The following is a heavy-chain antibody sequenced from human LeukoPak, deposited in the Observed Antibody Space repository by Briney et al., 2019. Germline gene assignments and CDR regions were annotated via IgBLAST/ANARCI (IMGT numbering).Heavy chain of an antibody. CDR3: ARGIWSATRVDYYLDN. D-gene: IGHD5-24*01. CDR1: GYTFSGYA. V-gene: IGHV1-3*01. J-gene: IGHJ4*02. CDR2: INAGNGHT. Sequence: GASVTVSCKASGYTFSGYAVHWVRQAPGQRFEWMGWINAGNGHTKYSQNFQGRVTITRDSSANIVYMELSSLTSEDTAVCYCARGIWSATRVDYYLDNWGQGTLVTVSS.